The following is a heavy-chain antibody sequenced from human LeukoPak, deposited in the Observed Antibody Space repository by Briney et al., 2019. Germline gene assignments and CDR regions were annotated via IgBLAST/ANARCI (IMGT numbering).Heavy chain of an antibody. CDR2: ISSSGSTI. V-gene: IGHV3-11*01. D-gene: IGHD6-13*01. Sequence: GGSLRLSCAASGFTFSDYYMSWIRQAPGKGLEWVSYISSSGSTIYYADSAKGRFTISRDNAKNSLYLQMNSLRAEDTAVYYCASSSSSWYLDFDYWGQGTLVTVSS. J-gene: IGHJ4*02. CDR3: ASSSSSWYLDFDY. CDR1: GFTFSDYY.